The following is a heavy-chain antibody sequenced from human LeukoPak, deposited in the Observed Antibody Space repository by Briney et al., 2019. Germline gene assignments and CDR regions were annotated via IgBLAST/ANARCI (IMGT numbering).Heavy chain of an antibody. J-gene: IGHJ3*02. CDR2: IYTSGST. Sequence: PSETLSLTCTASGGSISSYYWSWIRQPAGKGLEWIGRIYTSGSTNYNPSLKSRVTMSVDTSKNQFSLKLSSVTAADTAVYYCARDGSGSYYMMSDAFDIWGQGTMVTVSS. D-gene: IGHD3-10*01. V-gene: IGHV4-4*07. CDR1: GGSISSYY. CDR3: ARDGSGSYYMMSDAFDI.